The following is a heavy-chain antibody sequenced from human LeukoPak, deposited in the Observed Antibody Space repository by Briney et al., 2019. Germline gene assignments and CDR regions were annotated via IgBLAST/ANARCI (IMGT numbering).Heavy chain of an antibody. D-gene: IGHD3-10*01. Sequence: PGGSLRLSCAASGFTFSNAWMSWVRQAPGKGLEWVGRIKSKTDGGTTDYAAPVKGRFTISRDDSKTTLYPQMNSLKTEDTAVYYCTADYGSGSYDYWGQGTLVTVSS. CDR2: IKSKTDGGTT. CDR1: GFTFSNAW. CDR3: TADYGSGSYDY. J-gene: IGHJ4*02. V-gene: IGHV3-15*01.